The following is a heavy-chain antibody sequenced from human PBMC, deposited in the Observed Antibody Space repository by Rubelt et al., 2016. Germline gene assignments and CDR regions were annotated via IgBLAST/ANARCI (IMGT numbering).Heavy chain of an antibody. V-gene: IGHV4-39*01. Sequence: QLQLQESGPGLVKPSETLSLSCTVSGGSISSIIYYWGWIRQPPGKGLEWIGSIHDSGTTYYNPTLTSRVTISVDTSRNQFSLKLTSVTAADTAVYYCARQSGYGDQINYWGQGTLVTVSS. CDR1: GGSISSIIYY. CDR3: ARQSGYGDQINY. CDR2: IHDSGTT. J-gene: IGHJ4*02. D-gene: IGHD4-17*01.